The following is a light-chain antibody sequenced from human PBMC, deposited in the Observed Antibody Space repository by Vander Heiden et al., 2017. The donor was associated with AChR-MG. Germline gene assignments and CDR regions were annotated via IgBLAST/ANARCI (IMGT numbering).Light chain of an antibody. V-gene: IGLV2-14*03. CDR1: SNDVGGYNY. CDR3: SSYTGSSTWV. CDR2: DVS. J-gene: IGLJ3*02. Sequence: QSALTQPASVSGSPGQSVAISCTGTSNDVGGYNYVSWYQHHPGKAPKVIIFDVSMRPSGVSNRFSGSKSGNTASLTISGLQAEDEADYYCSSYTGSSTWVFGGGTKVTV.